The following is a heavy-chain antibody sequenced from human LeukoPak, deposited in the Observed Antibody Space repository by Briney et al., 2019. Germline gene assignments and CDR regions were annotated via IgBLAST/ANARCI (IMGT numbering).Heavy chain of an antibody. Sequence: ASVKVSCKASVYTFTSYGISWVRRAPGQGLEWMGWISAYNGNTNYAQKLQGRVTMTTDTSTSTAYMELRSLRSDDTAVYYCARDWYYYDSYGDYVFDYWGQGTLVTVSS. CDR2: ISAYNGNT. CDR1: VYTFTSYG. J-gene: IGHJ4*02. V-gene: IGHV1-18*01. CDR3: ARDWYYYDSYGDYVFDY. D-gene: IGHD3-22*01.